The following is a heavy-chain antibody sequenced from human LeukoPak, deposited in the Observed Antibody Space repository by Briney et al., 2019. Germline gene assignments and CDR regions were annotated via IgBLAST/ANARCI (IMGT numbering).Heavy chain of an antibody. Sequence: GGSLRLSCAASGFTFSSYEMNWVRQAPGKGLEWVSYISSGGGTIYYADSVKGRFTISRDNAKNSLSLQMNSLRAEDKAVYYCARDLQGDAARRHTFDYWGQGALVTVSS. CDR3: ARDLQGDAARRHTFDY. V-gene: IGHV3-48*03. D-gene: IGHD6-6*01. CDR1: GFTFSSYE. CDR2: ISSGGGTI. J-gene: IGHJ4*02.